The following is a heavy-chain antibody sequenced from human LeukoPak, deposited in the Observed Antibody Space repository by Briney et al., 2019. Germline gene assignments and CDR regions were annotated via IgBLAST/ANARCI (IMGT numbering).Heavy chain of an antibody. J-gene: IGHJ5*02. D-gene: IGHD2-2*01. CDR1: GYTFTSYG. V-gene: IGHV1-18*01. Sequence: ASVKLSCKASGYTFTSYGISWVRQAPGQGLEWMGWISANDGSANYTQKLQGRVTMTTDTSTSTAYMEIRDLRSDDTAVYYCARGVVVHYTWFDPWGQGTPVTVSS. CDR3: ARGVVVHYTWFDP. CDR2: ISANDGSA.